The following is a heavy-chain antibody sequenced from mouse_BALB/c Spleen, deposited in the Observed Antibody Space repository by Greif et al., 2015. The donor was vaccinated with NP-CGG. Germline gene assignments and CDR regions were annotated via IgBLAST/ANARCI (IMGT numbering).Heavy chain of an antibody. Sequence: QVQLQQSGAELAKPGASVKMSCKAPGYTFTSYWMHWVKQRPGQGLEWIGYINPSTGYTEYNQKFKDKATLTADKSSSTAYMQLSSLTSEDSAVYYCARREGTGTFAYWGQGTLVTVSA. CDR2: INPSTGYT. J-gene: IGHJ3*01. V-gene: IGHV1-7*01. D-gene: IGHD4-1*01. CDR1: GYTFTSYW. CDR3: ARREGTGTFAY.